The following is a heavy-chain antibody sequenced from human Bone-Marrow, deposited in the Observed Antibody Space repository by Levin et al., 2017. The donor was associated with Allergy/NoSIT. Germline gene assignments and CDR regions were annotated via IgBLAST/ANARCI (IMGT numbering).Heavy chain of an antibody. CDR3: ARAASQKNTFDP. J-gene: IGHJ5*02. V-gene: IGHV4-59*01. CDR2: VYYNGNT. Sequence: TGGSLRLSCTVSGGSTINYYWSWIRQPPGKGLEWMGYVYYNGNTIYNPSLKSRLTISIDTSKNQFFLDLRSVTAADTAMYYCARAASQKNTFDPWGQGTLVTVSS. CDR1: GGSTINYY.